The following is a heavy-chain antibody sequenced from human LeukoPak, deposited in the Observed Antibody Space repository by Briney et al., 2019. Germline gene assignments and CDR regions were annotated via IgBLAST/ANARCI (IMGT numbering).Heavy chain of an antibody. Sequence: SETLSLTCAVSGGSISSSNWWSWVRQPPGKGLEWIGEIYHSGSTNYNPSLKSRVTISVDKSKNQFSLKLSSVTAADTAVYYCARGHDGSGSYYKTAAFDHWGQGTLVTVSS. D-gene: IGHD3-10*01. CDR3: ARGHDGSGSYYKTAAFDH. CDR1: GGSISSSNW. CDR2: IYHSGST. J-gene: IGHJ4*02. V-gene: IGHV4-4*02.